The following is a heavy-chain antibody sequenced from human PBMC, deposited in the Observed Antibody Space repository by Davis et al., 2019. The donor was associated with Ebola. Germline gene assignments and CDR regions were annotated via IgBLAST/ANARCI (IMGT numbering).Heavy chain of an antibody. Sequence: PGGSLRLSCAASGFTFSHYGMHWVRQAPGKGLEWLANIKQDGSEIHYVDSVKGRFTISRDNAKNSLYLQMNSLRAEDTAVYFCARVSYDFWSGFSWGQGTLVTVSS. CDR2: IKQDGSEI. D-gene: IGHD3-3*01. J-gene: IGHJ4*02. V-gene: IGHV3-7*01. CDR3: ARVSYDFWSGFS. CDR1: GFTFSHYG.